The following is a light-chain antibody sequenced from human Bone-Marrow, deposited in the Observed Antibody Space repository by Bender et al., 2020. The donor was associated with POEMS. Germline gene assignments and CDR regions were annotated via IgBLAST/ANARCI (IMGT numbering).Light chain of an antibody. CDR3: AVWDDSLSGWE. Sequence: QSVLTQPPSASGTPGQRVTIPCSGSSSNIGSNYVYWYQQLPGTAPKLLIYRNNQRPSGVPDRFSGSKSGTSASLAISGLRSEDEADYYCAVWDDSLSGWEFGGGTKLTVL. CDR1: SSNIGSNY. V-gene: IGLV1-47*01. CDR2: RNN. J-gene: IGLJ3*02.